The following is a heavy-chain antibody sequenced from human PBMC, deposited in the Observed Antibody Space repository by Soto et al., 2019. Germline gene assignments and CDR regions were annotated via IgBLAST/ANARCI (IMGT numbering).Heavy chain of an antibody. V-gene: IGHV3-30-3*01. J-gene: IGHJ6*02. CDR3: ARDGSGFYYYYGMDV. D-gene: IGHD3-10*01. CDR2: ISDDGSNK. CDR1: GFTFSSYA. Sequence: GGSLRLSCAASGFTFSSYAMHWVRQAPGKGLEWVAVISDDGSNKYYADSVKGRFTISRDNSKNTLYLQMNSLRAEDTAVYGCARDGSGFYYYYGMDVWGQGTTVTVSS.